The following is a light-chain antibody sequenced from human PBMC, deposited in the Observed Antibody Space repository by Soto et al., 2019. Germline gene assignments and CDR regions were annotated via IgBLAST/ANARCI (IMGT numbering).Light chain of an antibody. Sequence: QSVLTQPASVSGSPGQSITISCTGTSGDIGSYNRVSWYQQHPGKAPKLIIYEVTDRPSGVSNRFSGSKSGNTASLTVSGLLAEDEADYYCASYAGSNKVFGTGTKVTVL. CDR1: SGDIGSYNR. V-gene: IGLV2-14*01. CDR3: ASYAGSNKV. CDR2: EVT. J-gene: IGLJ1*01.